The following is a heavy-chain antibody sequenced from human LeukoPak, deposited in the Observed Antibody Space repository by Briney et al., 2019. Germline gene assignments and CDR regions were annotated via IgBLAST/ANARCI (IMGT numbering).Heavy chain of an antibody. CDR1: EFTFNNYW. CDR2: IKQDGSEK. Sequence: GGSLRLSCAASEFTFNNYWMSWVRQAPGKGLEWVANIKQDGSEKYYVDSVKGRFTISRDNAKNSLYLQMNSLRAEDTAVYYCARDRRAPYYGFRSGYIDHYYMDVWGKGATVTVSS. V-gene: IGHV3-7*01. D-gene: IGHD3-3*01. CDR3: ARDRRAPYYGFRSGYIDHYYMDV. J-gene: IGHJ6*03.